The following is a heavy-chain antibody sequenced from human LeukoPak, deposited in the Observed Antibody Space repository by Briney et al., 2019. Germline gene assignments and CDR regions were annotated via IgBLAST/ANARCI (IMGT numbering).Heavy chain of an antibody. CDR3: ARDWVAGVPFDAFDI. J-gene: IGHJ3*02. D-gene: IGHD3-10*01. CDR1: GFTLSNYW. Sequence: GGSLRLSCVASGFTLSNYWMSWVRQAPGKGLEWVANIKEDGSEKYYVGSVKGRFTISRDNAKNSLYLYMDSLTAEDTAIYYCARDWVAGVPFDAFDIWGQGTMVSVSS. CDR2: IKEDGSEK. V-gene: IGHV3-7*01.